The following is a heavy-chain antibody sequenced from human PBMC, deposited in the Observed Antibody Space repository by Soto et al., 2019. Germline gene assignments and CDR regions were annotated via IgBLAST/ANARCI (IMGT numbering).Heavy chain of an antibody. V-gene: IGHV3-30-3*01. Sequence: GGSMSLCCAAAGVPFSSYAVRWVRQAPGKGLEWVAVISYDGSNKYYADSVKGRFTISRDNSKNTLYLQMNSLRAEDTAVYYCARAMWDTAREAPPGTSYYYYYGMDVWGQGTTVTVSS. CDR2: ISYDGSNK. CDR3: ARAMWDTAREAPPGTSYYYYYGMDV. D-gene: IGHD5-18*01. CDR1: GVPFSSYA. J-gene: IGHJ6*02.